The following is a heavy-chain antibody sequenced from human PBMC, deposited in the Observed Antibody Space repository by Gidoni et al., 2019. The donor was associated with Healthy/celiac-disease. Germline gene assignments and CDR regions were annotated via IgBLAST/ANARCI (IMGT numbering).Heavy chain of an antibody. CDR2: IYYSGST. D-gene: IGHD4-17*01. J-gene: IGHJ6*03. CDR1: GGSISSGDYY. Sequence: QVQLQESGPGLVKPSQTLSLTCTVSGGSISSGDYYWSWIRQPPGKGLEWIGYIYYSGSTYYNPSLKSRVTISVDTSKNQFSLKLSSVTAADTAVYYCARGNYGDYVYYYYMDVWGKGTTVTVSS. CDR3: ARGNYGDYVYYYYMDV. V-gene: IGHV4-30-4*01.